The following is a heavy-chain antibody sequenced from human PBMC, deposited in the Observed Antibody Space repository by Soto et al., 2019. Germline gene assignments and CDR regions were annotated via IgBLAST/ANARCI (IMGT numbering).Heavy chain of an antibody. CDR1: GYTVTNYY. V-gene: IGHV1-46*01. D-gene: IGHD3-10*01. CDR3: AIDNEGIGSGSPFYSYYYGMDV. Sequence: ASVKVSCKASGYTVTNYYMHWVRQAPGQGLEWMGIINPSGGSTSYAQKFRGRVTMTSDTYTNTIYMELSSLRFEDTAVYYCAIDNEGIGSGSPFYSYYYGMDVWGQGTTVTVSS. CDR2: INPSGGST. J-gene: IGHJ6*02.